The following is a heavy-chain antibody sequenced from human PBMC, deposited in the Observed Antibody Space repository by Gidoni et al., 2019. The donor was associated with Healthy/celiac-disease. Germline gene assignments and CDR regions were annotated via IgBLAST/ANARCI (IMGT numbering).Heavy chain of an antibody. V-gene: IGHV1-69-2*01. D-gene: IGHD2-2*01. Sequence: EVQLVQSGAEVKKPGATVKISCKVSGYTFTDYYMPWVQQAPGQGLEWMGLVDPEDGETIYEEKFQGRVTITADTSTDTAYMELSSLRSEDTAVYYCATDSLRFDCSSTSCYRGGFDYWGQGTLVTVSS. J-gene: IGHJ4*02. CDR1: GYTFTDYY. CDR2: VDPEDGET. CDR3: ATDSLRFDCSSTSCYRGGFDY.